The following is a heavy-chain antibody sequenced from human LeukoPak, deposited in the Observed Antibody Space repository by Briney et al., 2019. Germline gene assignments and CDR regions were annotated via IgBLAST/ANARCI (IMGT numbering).Heavy chain of an antibody. Sequence: GRSLRLSCAASGFTFSSYGMHWVRRAPGKGLEWVAVISYDGSNKYYADSVKGRFTISRDNSKNTLYLQMNSLRAEDTAVYYCAKEFGGAFDYWGQGTLVTVSS. CDR1: GFTFSSYG. CDR2: ISYDGSNK. V-gene: IGHV3-30*18. J-gene: IGHJ4*02. D-gene: IGHD3-16*01. CDR3: AKEFGGAFDY.